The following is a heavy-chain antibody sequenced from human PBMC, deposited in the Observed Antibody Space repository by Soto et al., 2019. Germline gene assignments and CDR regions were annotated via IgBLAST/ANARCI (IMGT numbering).Heavy chain of an antibody. J-gene: IGHJ6*02. D-gene: IGHD3-10*01. CDR3: ARPTYYYGSGRHYYYGMDV. CDR2: ISAYNGNT. Sequence: GASVKVSCKASGYTFTSYGISWVRQAPGQGLEWMGWISAYNGNTNYAQKLQGRVTMTTDTSTSTAYMELRSLRSDDTAVYYCARPTYYYGSGRHYYYGMDVWGQGTTVTVS. CDR1: GYTFTSYG. V-gene: IGHV1-18*04.